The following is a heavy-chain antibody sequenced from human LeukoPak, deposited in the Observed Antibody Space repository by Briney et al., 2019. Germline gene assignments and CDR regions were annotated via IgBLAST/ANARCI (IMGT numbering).Heavy chain of an antibody. V-gene: IGHV7-4-1*02. CDR3: ARSGSWTDHPAFDI. CDR2: INTRTGNP. Sequence: ASAKVSCKASGYTFTSYAMNWVRQAPGQGLEWMGWINTRTGNPTYAQGFTGRFVFSLDTSVTTTYLQISSLKDEDTAIYYCARSGSWTDHPAFDIWGQGTMVTVSS. CDR1: GYTFTSYA. J-gene: IGHJ3*02. D-gene: IGHD3/OR15-3a*01.